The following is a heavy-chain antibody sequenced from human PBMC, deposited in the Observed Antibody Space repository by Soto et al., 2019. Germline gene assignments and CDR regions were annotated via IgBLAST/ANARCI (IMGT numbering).Heavy chain of an antibody. Sequence: QVQLVQSGTEVKKPGASVKVSCKASGYTFSSYYIHWVRQAPGQGLEWMGIINPSGGITNYAQKFQGRVSMTMDTSTRTVYMELSSLRSEGTAVYYCARWVPRHVVIYGIDVRGQGTTVSVSS. D-gene: IGHD1-1*01. CDR3: ARWVPRHVVIYGIDV. CDR2: INPSGGIT. V-gene: IGHV1-46*01. CDR1: GYTFSSYY. J-gene: IGHJ6*01.